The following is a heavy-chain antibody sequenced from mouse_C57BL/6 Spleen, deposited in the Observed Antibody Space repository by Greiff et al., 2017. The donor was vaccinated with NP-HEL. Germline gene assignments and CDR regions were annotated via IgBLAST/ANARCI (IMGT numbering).Heavy chain of an antibody. CDR1: GYAFSSSW. CDR2: IYPGDGDT. J-gene: IGHJ4*01. CDR3: ARFWDGAMDY. V-gene: IGHV1-82*01. Sequence: QVQLQQSGPELVKPGASVKISCKASGYAFSSSWMNWVQQRPGKGLEWIGRIYPGDGDTNYNGKFKGKATLTADKSSSTAYMQLSSLTSEDSAVYFCARFWDGAMDYWGQGTSVTVSS. D-gene: IGHD4-1*01.